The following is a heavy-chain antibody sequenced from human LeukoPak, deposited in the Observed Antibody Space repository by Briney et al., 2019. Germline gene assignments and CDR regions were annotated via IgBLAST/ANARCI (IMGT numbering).Heavy chain of an antibody. CDR1: GGSISSSGYS. J-gene: IGHJ4*02. CDR3: ARGNDILTRSGRIFDY. V-gene: IGHV4-30-2*01. D-gene: IGHD3-9*01. CDR2: MFQSGGT. Sequence: PSETLSLTCAVSGGSISSSGYSWSWIRQPPGEGLECIGYMFQSGGTYYNPSLKSRVTISVDRSKNQFSLKMSSVTAADTAVYYCARGNDILTRSGRIFDYWGQGTLATVSS.